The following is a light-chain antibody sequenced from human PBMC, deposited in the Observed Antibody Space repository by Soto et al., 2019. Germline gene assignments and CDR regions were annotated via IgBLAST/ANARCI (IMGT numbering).Light chain of an antibody. CDR2: TAS. J-gene: IGKJ4*01. CDR1: QGISSH. Sequence: AIRMTQSPSSFSASTGDRVTITCRASQGISSHLAWYQGKPGKAPRLLIYTASYLESGVPSRFSGSGSGTDFTLTISSLQSEDFALYYCQQYFSYPLTFGGGTKVEIK. CDR3: QQYFSYPLT. V-gene: IGKV1-8*01.